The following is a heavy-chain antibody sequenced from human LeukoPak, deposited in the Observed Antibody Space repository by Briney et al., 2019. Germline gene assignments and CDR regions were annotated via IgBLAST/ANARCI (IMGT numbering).Heavy chain of an antibody. CDR2: IYYSGST. Sequence: SETLSLTCTVSGGSISSYYWSWIRQPPGKGLEWIGYIYYSGSTNYNPSLKSRVTISVDTSKNQFSLKQSSVTAADTAVYYCASPRHCSSTSCYWFDPWGQGTLVTVSS. CDR1: GGSISSYY. V-gene: IGHV4-59*08. D-gene: IGHD2-2*01. CDR3: ASPRHCSSTSCYWFDP. J-gene: IGHJ5*02.